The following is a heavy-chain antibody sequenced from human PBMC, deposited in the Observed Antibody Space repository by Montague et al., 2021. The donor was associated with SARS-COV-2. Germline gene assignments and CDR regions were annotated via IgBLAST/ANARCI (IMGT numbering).Heavy chain of an antibody. CDR1: GGSISSSSYY. J-gene: IGHJ6*02. D-gene: IGHD6-13*01. CDR3: ARVGRQQPGRLAGMDA. V-gene: IGHV4-39*07. Sequence: SETLSLTCTVSGGSISSSSYYWGWIRQPPGKGLEWIGSIYYSGSTYYNPSLKSRVTISVDTSKNQSSLKLTSVTAADTAAYYCARVGRQQPGRLAGMDAWGQGTTVTVSS. CDR2: IYYSGST.